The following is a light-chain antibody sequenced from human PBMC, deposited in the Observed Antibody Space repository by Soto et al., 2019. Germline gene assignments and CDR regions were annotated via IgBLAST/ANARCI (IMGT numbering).Light chain of an antibody. CDR1: SSDIGNYNY. J-gene: IGLJ2*01. CDR3: SSYTSISTWV. CDR2: DVS. Sequence: QSALTQPASVSGSPGQSITISCSGTSSDIGNYNYVSWYQQHPGKAPKLMIYDVSNRTSGVSNRFSGSKSGNTASLTISGLQPQDEADYYCSSYTSISTWVFGGGTKLTVL. V-gene: IGLV2-14*03.